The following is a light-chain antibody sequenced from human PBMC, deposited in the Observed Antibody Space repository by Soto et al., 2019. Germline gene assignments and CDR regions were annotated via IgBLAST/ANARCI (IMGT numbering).Light chain of an antibody. CDR1: SSEVGGYNY. V-gene: IGLV2-14*01. CDR3: SSYTSGSTRV. J-gene: IGLJ2*01. CDR2: EVS. Sequence: QSALTQPASVSGSPGQSITISCTGTSSEVGGYNYVSWYQQHPGKAPKLLIYEVSKRPSGVSNRFSGSKSGNTASLTISGLQAEDEADYYCSSYTSGSTRVFGGGTKLTVL.